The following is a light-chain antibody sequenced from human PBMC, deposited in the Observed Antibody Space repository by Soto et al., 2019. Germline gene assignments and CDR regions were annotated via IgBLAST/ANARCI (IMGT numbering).Light chain of an antibody. Sequence: EIVLTQSPATLSLSPGEGATVSCRASQSVSSNLAWYQQKPGQAPRLLIHTASSRATGIPDRFSGSGSGTDFTLTISRLEPDDFAVYYCHQHAVSPLTFGGGTKVDIK. V-gene: IGKV3-20*01. CDR3: HQHAVSPLT. CDR1: QSVSSN. CDR2: TAS. J-gene: IGKJ4*01.